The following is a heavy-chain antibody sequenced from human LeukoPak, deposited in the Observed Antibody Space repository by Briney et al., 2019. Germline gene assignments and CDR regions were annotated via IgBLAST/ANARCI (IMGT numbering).Heavy chain of an antibody. Sequence: PSETLSLTCTVSGGSISSGDYYWSWIRQPPGKGLEWIGYIYHSGSTYYNLSLKSRVTISVDRSQNQFSLRLSSVTAADTAVYYCARVMSGYDLGYFDYWGQGTLVTVSS. CDR3: ARVMSGYDLGYFDY. V-gene: IGHV4-30-2*01. D-gene: IGHD5-12*01. J-gene: IGHJ4*02. CDR2: IYHSGST. CDR1: GGSISSGDYY.